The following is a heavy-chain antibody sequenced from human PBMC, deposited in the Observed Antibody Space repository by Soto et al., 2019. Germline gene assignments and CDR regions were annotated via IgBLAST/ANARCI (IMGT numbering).Heavy chain of an antibody. V-gene: IGHV1-69*13. CDR1: GGTFSSYA. CDR2: IIPIFGTA. J-gene: IGHJ4*02. D-gene: IGHD2-15*01. Sequence: ASVKVSCKASGGTFSSYAISWVRQAPGQGLEWMGGIIPIFGTANYAQKFQGRVTITADESTSTAYMELGSLRSEDTAVYYCARAGYCSGGSCYTFDYWGQGTLVTVSS. CDR3: ARAGYCSGGSCYTFDY.